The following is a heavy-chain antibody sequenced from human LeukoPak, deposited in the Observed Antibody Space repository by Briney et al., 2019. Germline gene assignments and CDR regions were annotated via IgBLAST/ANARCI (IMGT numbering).Heavy chain of an antibody. Sequence: ASVKVSCKASGYTFTSYYMHWVRQAPGQGLEWMGIINPSGGSTSYAQKLQGRVTMTTDTSTSTAYMELRSLRSDDTAVYYCARSAGLASIAAAGNDYWGQGTLVTVSS. D-gene: IGHD6-13*01. V-gene: IGHV1-46*01. CDR2: INPSGGST. J-gene: IGHJ4*02. CDR3: ARSAGLASIAAAGNDY. CDR1: GYTFTSYY.